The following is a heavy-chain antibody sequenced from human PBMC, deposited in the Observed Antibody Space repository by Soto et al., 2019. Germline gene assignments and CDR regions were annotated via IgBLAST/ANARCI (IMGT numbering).Heavy chain of an antibody. D-gene: IGHD2-15*01. CDR1: GFTVSSNY. J-gene: IGHJ6*03. CDR3: ARDRCSGGSCYYYYYYYMDV. CDR2: IYSGGST. V-gene: IGHV3-53*04. Sequence: EVQLVESGGGLVQPGGSLRLSCAASGFTVSSNYMSWVRQAPGKGLEWVSVIYSGGSTYYADYVKGRFTISRHNSKNTLYLQMNSLRAEDTAVYYCARDRCSGGSCYYYYYYYMDVWGKGTTVTVSS.